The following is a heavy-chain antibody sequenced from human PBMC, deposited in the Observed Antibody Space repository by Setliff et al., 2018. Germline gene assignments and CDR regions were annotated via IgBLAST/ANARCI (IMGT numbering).Heavy chain of an antibody. Sequence: SETLSLTCDVFGGSFGDYYWSWIRQPPGKGLEWIGEINQSGSTNYNPSLETRVTISVDTSKNQFSLQVTSLAATDTALYFCARHEFVGGYYGSVTYRHLDYWGQGILVTVSS. CDR1: GGSFGDYY. CDR3: ARHEFVGGYYGSVTYRHLDY. D-gene: IGHD3-10*01. CDR2: INQSGST. J-gene: IGHJ4*02. V-gene: IGHV4-34*01.